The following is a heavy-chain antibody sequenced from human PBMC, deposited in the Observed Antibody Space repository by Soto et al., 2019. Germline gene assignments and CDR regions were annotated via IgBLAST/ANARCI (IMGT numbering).Heavy chain of an antibody. CDR3: ARDFAYFDS. CDR1: GGSFKSGSYS. CDR2: VYHTGRT. Sequence: PSETLSLTCTVSGGSFKSGSYSWSWIRQPPGKGLEWIGYVYHTGRTSYNASLKSRVSISMDTSKNQFSLNLDSVTAADTAVYSCARDFAYFDSWGQGTLVTVSS. D-gene: IGHD3-3*01. J-gene: IGHJ4*02. V-gene: IGHV4-61*01.